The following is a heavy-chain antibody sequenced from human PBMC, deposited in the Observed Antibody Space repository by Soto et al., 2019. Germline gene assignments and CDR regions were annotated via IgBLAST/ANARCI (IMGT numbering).Heavy chain of an antibody. CDR2: ITHSGGT. Sequence: QVQLQQWGAGLLKPSETLSLTCAVSGGSFSGYFWTWIRQAPGKGLEWIGEITHSGGTNYNSSLKCRVMISLDTSKKQFSLILSSVTAADTAVYYCARDRQFYHFWSGYENEGPDGLDVWGQGTTVTVSS. D-gene: IGHD3-3*02. CDR1: GGSFSGYF. V-gene: IGHV4-34*02. CDR3: ARDRQFYHFWSGYENEGPDGLDV. J-gene: IGHJ6*02.